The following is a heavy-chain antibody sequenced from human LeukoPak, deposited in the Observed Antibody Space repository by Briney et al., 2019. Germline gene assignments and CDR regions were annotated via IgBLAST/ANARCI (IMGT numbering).Heavy chain of an antibody. Sequence: SETLSLTCTVSGGSISSGGYYWSWIRQPPGKGLEWIGYIYYSGSTNYNPSLKSRVTISVDTSKNQFSLKLSSVTAADTAVYYCARGYLWPSVWGQGTTVTVSS. J-gene: IGHJ6*02. CDR2: IYYSGST. CDR3: ARGYLWPSV. V-gene: IGHV4-61*08. D-gene: IGHD3-10*01. CDR1: GGSISSGGYY.